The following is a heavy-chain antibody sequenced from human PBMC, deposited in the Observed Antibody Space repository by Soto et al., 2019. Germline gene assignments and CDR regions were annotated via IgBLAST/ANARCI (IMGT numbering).Heavy chain of an antibody. Sequence: ASVKVSCKASGYTFTSYYMHWVRQAPGQGLEWMGIINPSGGSTSYAQKFQGRVTMTRDTSTSTVYMELSSLRSEDTAVYYCALTEEITYDFWSGLGLYVWGQGTTVTVSS. J-gene: IGHJ6*02. CDR3: ALTEEITYDFWSGLGLYV. V-gene: IGHV1-46*01. CDR1: GYTFTSYY. D-gene: IGHD3-3*01. CDR2: INPSGGST.